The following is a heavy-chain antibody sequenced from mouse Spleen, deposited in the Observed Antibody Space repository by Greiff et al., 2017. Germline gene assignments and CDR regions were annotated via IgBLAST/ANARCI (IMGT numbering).Heavy chain of an antibody. CDR2: ISYDGSN. J-gene: IGHJ4*01. CDR3: ARGGRLPHYYAMDY. Sequence: DVQLQESGPGLVKPSQSLSLTCSVTGYSITSGYYWNWIRQFPGNKLEWMGYISYDGSNNYNPSLKNRISITRDTSKNQFFLKLNSVTTEDTATYYCARGGRLPHYYAMDYWGQGTSVTVSS. D-gene: IGHD1-2*01. V-gene: IGHV3-6*01. CDR1: GYSITSGYY.